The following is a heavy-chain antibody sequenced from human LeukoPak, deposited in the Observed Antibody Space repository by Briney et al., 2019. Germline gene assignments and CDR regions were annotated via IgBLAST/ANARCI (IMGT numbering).Heavy chain of an antibody. CDR1: GFTFSSYA. V-gene: IGHV3-30*04. CDR3: ARAARFGDSSGYHDAFDI. J-gene: IGHJ3*02. Sequence: GRSLRLSCAASGFTFSSYAMHWVRQAPGKGLEWVAVISYDGSNKYYADSVKGRFTISRDNSKNTLYLQMNSLRAEDTAVYYCARAARFGDSSGYHDAFDIWGQGTMVTVSS. CDR2: ISYDGSNK. D-gene: IGHD3-22*01.